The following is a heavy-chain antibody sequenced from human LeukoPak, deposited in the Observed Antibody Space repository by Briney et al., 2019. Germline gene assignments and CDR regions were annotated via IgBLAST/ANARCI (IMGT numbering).Heavy chain of an antibody. V-gene: IGHV3-30*03. CDR3: ARDRGRGSSHNDY. Sequence: PGGSLRLSCAASGFTFSSYGMHWVRQAPRKGLNWVAVISYDGSNKYYADSVKGRFTISRDNSKVKLYLQMDSLRAEDTAVYYCARDRGRGSSHNDYWGQGILVTVSS. CDR2: ISYDGSNK. D-gene: IGHD2-15*01. J-gene: IGHJ4*02. CDR1: GFTFSSYG.